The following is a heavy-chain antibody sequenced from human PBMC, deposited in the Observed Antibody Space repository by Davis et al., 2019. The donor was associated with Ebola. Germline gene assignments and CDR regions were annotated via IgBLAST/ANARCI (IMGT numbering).Heavy chain of an antibody. D-gene: IGHD1-7*01. CDR2: IDYSGST. CDR3: ARDGLITGTTYYYGMDV. Sequence: SETLSLTCTVSGGSISDYYWNWVRQSPGKGLEWIGHIDYSGSTNYNPSLKSRVTISIDTSKNHFSLKLSSVTAADTAVYYCARDGLITGTTYYYGMDVWGQGTTVTVSS. CDR1: GGSISDYY. V-gene: IGHV4-59*01. J-gene: IGHJ6*02.